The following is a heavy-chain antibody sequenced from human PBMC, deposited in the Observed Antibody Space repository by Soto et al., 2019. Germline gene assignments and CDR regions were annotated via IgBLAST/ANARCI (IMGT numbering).Heavy chain of an antibody. CDR3: ASFLTYGNNWNF. CDR1: GFIFTNAW. J-gene: IGHJ4*02. Sequence: EVQLVESGGGLVKPAGSLRLSCAASGFIFTNAWMSWVRQAPGKGLEWVGRIKSKTDGGTTDYAAAVKGRFTISRDDSKNTLYLQMNSLKADDTAVYYCASFLTYGNNWNFWGQGTLVIVSS. CDR2: IKSKTDGGTT. V-gene: IGHV3-15*07. D-gene: IGHD1-1*01.